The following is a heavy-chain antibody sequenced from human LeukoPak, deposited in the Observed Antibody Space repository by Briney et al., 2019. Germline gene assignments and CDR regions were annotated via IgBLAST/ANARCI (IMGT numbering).Heavy chain of an antibody. V-gene: IGHV4-59*08. CDR2: IYYSGST. CDR3: ARHLRGGATTGMDV. Sequence: KPSETLSLTYTVSGGSISSYYWSWIRQPPGKGLEWIGYIYYSGSTNYNPSLKSRVTISVDTSKNQFSLKLSSVTAADTAVYYCARHLRGGATTGMDVWGRGTTVTVSS. J-gene: IGHJ6*02. D-gene: IGHD3-16*01. CDR1: GGSISSYY.